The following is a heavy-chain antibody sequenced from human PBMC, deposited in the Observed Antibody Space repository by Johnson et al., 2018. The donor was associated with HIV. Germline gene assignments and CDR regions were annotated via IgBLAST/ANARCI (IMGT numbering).Heavy chain of an antibody. CDR1: GFTFDDHD. D-gene: IGHD5-18*01. Sequence: EQLVESGGGVVRPGGSLRLSCAASGFTFDDHDMSWVRQAPGKGLEWLSGINWNGGSTGYADSVNGRFTISRDNSKNTLYLQMNSLRAEDTAVYYCLFGGYSYGLAFDIWGQGTMVTVSS. J-gene: IGHJ3*02. CDR2: INWNGGST. CDR3: LFGGYSYGLAFDI. V-gene: IGHV3-20*04.